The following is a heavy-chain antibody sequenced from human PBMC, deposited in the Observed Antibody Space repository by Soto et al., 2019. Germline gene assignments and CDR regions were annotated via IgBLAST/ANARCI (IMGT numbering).Heavy chain of an antibody. J-gene: IGHJ4*02. CDR1: GFTFRSFT. D-gene: IGHD3-10*01. V-gene: IGHV3-48*04. Sequence: PGGSLRLSCAASGFTFRSFTMNWIRQAPGKGLEWVSYISSSSITIYYADSVKGRFTISRDNAKTSLYLQMNSLRAEDTAVYYCARGRFGESLDYWGQGSLVTVSS. CDR3: ARGRFGESLDY. CDR2: ISSSSITI.